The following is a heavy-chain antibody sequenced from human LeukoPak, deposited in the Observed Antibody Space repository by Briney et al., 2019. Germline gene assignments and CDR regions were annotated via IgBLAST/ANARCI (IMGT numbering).Heavy chain of an antibody. CDR3: ARNRYSSSSVSHWFDP. CDR1: GGSISSSSYY. Sequence: SETLSLTCTVSGGSISSSSYYWGWIRQPPGKGLEWIGSIYYSGSTYYNPSLKSRVTISVDTSKNQFSLKLSSVTAADTAVYYCARNRYSSSSVSHWFDPWGQGTLVTVSS. V-gene: IGHV4-39*01. D-gene: IGHD6-6*01. CDR2: IYYSGST. J-gene: IGHJ5*02.